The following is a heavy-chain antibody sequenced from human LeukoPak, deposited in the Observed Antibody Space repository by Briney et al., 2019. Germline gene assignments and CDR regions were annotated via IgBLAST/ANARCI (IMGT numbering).Heavy chain of an antibody. CDR3: AGVNYWNYPF. Sequence: GGSLRLSCAASGFAFSDYYMTWIRQTPGKGLEWVSYISDTARTKSYADSVKGRFTISRDNAKNSLYLQMNSLRVEDTAVYYCAGVNYWNYPFWGQGTLVTVSS. J-gene: IGHJ4*02. V-gene: IGHV3-11*04. D-gene: IGHD1-7*01. CDR2: ISDTARTK. CDR1: GFAFSDYY.